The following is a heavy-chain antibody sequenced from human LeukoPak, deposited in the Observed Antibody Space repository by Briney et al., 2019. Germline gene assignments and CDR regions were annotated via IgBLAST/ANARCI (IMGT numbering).Heavy chain of an antibody. CDR1: GGSISSSSYY. V-gene: IGHV4-39*01. D-gene: IGHD3-16*02. Sequence: SETLTLTCTVSGGSISSSSYYWGWIRQPPGKGLEWIGSIYYSGSTYYNPSLKSRVIISVDTSKNQFSLKLSSVTAADTAVYYCARCGYDYIWGSYRQYYFDYWGQGTLVTVSS. CDR2: IYYSGST. CDR3: ARCGYDYIWGSYRQYYFDY. J-gene: IGHJ4*02.